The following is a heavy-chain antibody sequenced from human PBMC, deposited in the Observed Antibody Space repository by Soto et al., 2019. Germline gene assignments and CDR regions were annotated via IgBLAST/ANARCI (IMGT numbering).Heavy chain of an antibody. CDR3: ARSEMATTRDAYYYYGMDV. CDR2: IIPILGIA. Sequence: QVQLVQSGAEVKKPGSSVKVSCKASGGTFSSYTISWVRQAPGQGLEWMGRIIPILGIANYAQKFQGRVTTTADKPASTACMGRSSLRSEDTGVYYCARSEMATTRDAYYYYGMDVWGQGRTVTVSS. J-gene: IGHJ6*02. V-gene: IGHV1-69*02. CDR1: GGTFSSYT. D-gene: IGHD5-12*01.